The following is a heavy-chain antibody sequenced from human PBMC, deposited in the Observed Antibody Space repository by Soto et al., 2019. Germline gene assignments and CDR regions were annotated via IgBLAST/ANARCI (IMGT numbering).Heavy chain of an antibody. Sequence: GESLKISCKGSGYSFAAYWINWVRQMPGKGLEWMGRIDPSDSYAIYGPSFQGHVSFSTDKTITTAYLQWSSLKASDTGIYFCARRPGLGRGMDVWGQGTSVTVSS. CDR1: GYSFAAYW. J-gene: IGHJ6*02. CDR3: ARRPGLGRGMDV. V-gene: IGHV5-10-1*01. CDR2: IDPSDSYA. D-gene: IGHD1-26*01.